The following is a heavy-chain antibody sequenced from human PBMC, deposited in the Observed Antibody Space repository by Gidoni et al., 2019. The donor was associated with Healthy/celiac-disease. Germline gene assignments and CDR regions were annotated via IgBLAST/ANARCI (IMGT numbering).Heavy chain of an antibody. CDR3: ARGRRGDYVDFDY. CDR2: INHSGST. J-gene: IGHJ4*02. Sequence: QVQLQQWGAGLLKPSETLSLTCAVYGGSFSGYYWSWIRQPPGKGLEWIGEINHSGSTNYNPSLKSRVTISVDTSKNQFSLKLSSVTAADTAVYYCARGRRGDYVDFDYWGQGTLVTVSS. V-gene: IGHV4-34*01. D-gene: IGHD4-17*01. CDR1: GGSFSGYY.